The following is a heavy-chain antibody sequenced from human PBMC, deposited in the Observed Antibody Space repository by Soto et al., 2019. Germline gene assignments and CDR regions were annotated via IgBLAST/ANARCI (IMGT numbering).Heavy chain of an antibody. J-gene: IGHJ2*01. V-gene: IGHV1-3*01. CDR3: ARGASSVTTFYFDL. CDR2: INPGNGNT. CDR1: GYTFTSYA. Sequence: QVQVVQSGAEVKKPGASVKVSCKASGYTFTSYAMHCVRQAPGQSLEWMGWINPGNGNTRYSQKFQGRVTVTRDTSASTAYMELSSLRSVDTAVYYCARGASSVTTFYFDLWGRGTLVTVSS. D-gene: IGHD4-17*01.